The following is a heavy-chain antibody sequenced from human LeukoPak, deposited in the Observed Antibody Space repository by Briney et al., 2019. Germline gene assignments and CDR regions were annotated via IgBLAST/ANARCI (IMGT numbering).Heavy chain of an antibody. CDR3: ARDQYDTWSRRGNFDS. CDR1: GFTFSSYW. Sequence: PGGSLRLSCAASGFTFSSYWMSWVRQAPGKGLEWVANIKQDGSEKYYVDSVKGRFTISRDKTKNSLYLQMNSLRAEDTAVFYCARDQYDTWSRRGNFDSWGQGTLVIVSS. J-gene: IGHJ4*02. CDR2: IKQDGSEK. D-gene: IGHD3-3*01. V-gene: IGHV3-7*03.